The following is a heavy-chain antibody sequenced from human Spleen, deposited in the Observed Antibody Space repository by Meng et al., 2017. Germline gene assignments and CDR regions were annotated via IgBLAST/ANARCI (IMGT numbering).Heavy chain of an antibody. V-gene: IGHV4-59*08. CDR1: GGSISSYY. D-gene: IGHD3-22*01. CDR2: IYYSGST. J-gene: IGHJ4*02. Sequence: QVQLQESGPGLVKPSETLSLTCTVSGGSISSYYWSWIRQPPGKGLEWIGYIYYSGSTNYNPSLKSRVTISVDTSKNQFSLKLSSVTAADTAVYYCARSSTADDYYDSSGFDYWGQGTLVTAPQ. CDR3: ARSSTADDYYDSSGFDY.